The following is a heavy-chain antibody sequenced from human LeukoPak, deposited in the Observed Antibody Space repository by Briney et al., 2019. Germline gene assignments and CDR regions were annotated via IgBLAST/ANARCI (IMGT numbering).Heavy chain of an antibody. Sequence: SSETLSLTCTVSGGSISSYYWSWIRQPPGKGLEWIGYIYYSGSTNYNPSLKSRVTISVDTSKNQFSLKLSSVTAADTAVYYCARRVAVAGTGGWFDPWGQGTLVTVSS. J-gene: IGHJ5*02. CDR1: GGSISSYY. D-gene: IGHD6-19*01. CDR2: IYYSGST. V-gene: IGHV4-59*08. CDR3: ARRVAVAGTGGWFDP.